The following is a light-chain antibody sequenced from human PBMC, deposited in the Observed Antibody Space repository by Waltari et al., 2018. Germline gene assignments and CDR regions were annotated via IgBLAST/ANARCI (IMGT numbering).Light chain of an antibody. J-gene: IGKJ2*01. V-gene: IGKV2-30*01. CDR3: MQGAHWPYT. CDR2: KIS. CDR1: QSIVYSDGNTY. Sequence: DVVMTQSPLSLPVTLGQPASIACRSSQSIVYSDGNTYLNWFHQRPGQSPRRLIYKISIRDSGVPDRFSGSGSGTDFTLKISRVEAEDVGVYYCMQGAHWPYTFGQGTNLEIK.